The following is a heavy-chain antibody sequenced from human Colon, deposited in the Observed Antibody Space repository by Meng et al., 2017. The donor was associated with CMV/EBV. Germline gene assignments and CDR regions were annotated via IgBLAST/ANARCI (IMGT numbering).Heavy chain of an antibody. CDR1: SGSLSGYY. V-gene: IGHV4-34*01. Sequence: SETLSLTCAVYSGSLSGYYWAWIRQPPGKGLEWIGEINQSGSTYYNPSLKSRVTTSVDTSTNQISLKLTSMNAADTAVYYCARGRSIVGATYIDYWGQGTLVTVSS. CDR2: INQSGST. J-gene: IGHJ4*02. D-gene: IGHD1-26*01. CDR3: ARGRSIVGATYIDY.